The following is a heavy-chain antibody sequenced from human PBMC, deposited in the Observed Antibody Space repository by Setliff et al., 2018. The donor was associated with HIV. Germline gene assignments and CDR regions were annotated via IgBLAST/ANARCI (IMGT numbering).Heavy chain of an antibody. CDR3: ARTRALNASNWNPFDY. Sequence: SETLSLTCAVYGGSFSGHYWSWIRQPPGGGLQWVGEIYHSGATTYNPSLKNRATISVDRSKNQFSLKLTSLTTSDVGLYYCARTRALNASNWNPFDYWGQGTLVTVSS. V-gene: IGHV4-34*01. CDR2: IYHSGAT. D-gene: IGHD1-20*01. CDR1: GGSFSGHY. J-gene: IGHJ4*02.